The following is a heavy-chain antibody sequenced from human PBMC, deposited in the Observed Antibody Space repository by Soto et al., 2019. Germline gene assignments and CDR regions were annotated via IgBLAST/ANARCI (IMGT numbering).Heavy chain of an antibody. D-gene: IGHD4-17*01. Sequence: ASVKVSCKASGYTFTSYGFTWVRQAPGQGLEWMGWISIYNGNFNYAQKFQGRVTMTTDTSTSTAYMELRSLRSDDTAVYYCARWREYGDYAIDYWGQGTLVTVSS. CDR3: ARWREYGDYAIDY. J-gene: IGHJ4*02. V-gene: IGHV1-18*01. CDR1: GYTFTSYG. CDR2: ISIYNGNF.